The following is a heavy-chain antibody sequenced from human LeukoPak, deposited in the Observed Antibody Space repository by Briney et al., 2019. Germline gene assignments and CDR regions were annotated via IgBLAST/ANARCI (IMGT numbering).Heavy chain of an antibody. CDR3: ARDRANTMVRGAIPEHWYFDL. Sequence: ASVKVSCKASGYTFTSYYMHWVRQAPGQGLEWMGIINPSGGSTSYAQKFQGRVTMTRDTSTSTVYMELSSLRSEDTAVYYCARDRANTMVRGAIPEHWYFDLWGRGTLVTVSS. V-gene: IGHV1-46*01. CDR2: INPSGGST. J-gene: IGHJ2*01. CDR1: GYTFTSYY. D-gene: IGHD3-10*01.